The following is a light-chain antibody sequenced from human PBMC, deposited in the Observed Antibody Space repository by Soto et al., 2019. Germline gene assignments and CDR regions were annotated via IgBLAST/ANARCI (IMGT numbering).Light chain of an antibody. Sequence: QPVLTQSPSASASLGASVKLTCTLSSGHSSYAIAWHQQQPEKGPRYLMKLNSDGSHSKGDGIPDLFSGSSSGAERYLTISSLHSEDEADYYCQTGGTGLHVVFGGGTKLTVL. CDR1: SGHSSYA. V-gene: IGLV4-69*01. CDR2: LNSDGSH. CDR3: QTGGTGLHVV. J-gene: IGLJ2*01.